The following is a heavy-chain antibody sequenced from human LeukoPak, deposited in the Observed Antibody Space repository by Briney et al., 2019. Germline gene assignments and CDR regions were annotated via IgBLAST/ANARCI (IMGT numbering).Heavy chain of an antibody. D-gene: IGHD6-13*01. CDR3: ARQGGSSWYVLLSQEGRGPGYTNWFDP. CDR2: IYPGDSDT. CDR1: GYSFTGYW. J-gene: IGHJ5*02. V-gene: IGHV5-51*01. Sequence: GESLKISCKGSGYSFTGYWIGWVRQMPGKGLEWMGIIYPGDSDTRYSPSFQGQVTISADKSISTAYLQWSSLKASDTAMYYCARQGGSSWYVLLSQEGRGPGYTNWFDPWGQGTLVTVSS.